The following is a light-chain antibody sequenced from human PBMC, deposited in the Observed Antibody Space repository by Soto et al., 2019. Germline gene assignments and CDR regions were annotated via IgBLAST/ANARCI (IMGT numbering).Light chain of an antibody. CDR3: SSYRTSSIVV. CDR2: DVN. CDR1: SSDVGGYNY. V-gene: IGLV2-14*01. J-gene: IGLJ2*01. Sequence: QSALTQPASVSGSPGQSITISCTGTSSDVGGYNYVSWYQQHPGNAPKVMIYDVNYRPSWVSNRFSGTKSDNTASLTISGLQAEDEADYYCSSYRTSSIVVFGGGTKLTVL.